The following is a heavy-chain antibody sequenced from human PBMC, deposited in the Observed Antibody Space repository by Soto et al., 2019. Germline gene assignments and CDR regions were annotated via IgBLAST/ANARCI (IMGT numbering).Heavy chain of an antibody. CDR1: GFSFSTYG. Sequence: PGGSLRLSCAASGFSFSTYGMHWVRQAPGKGLEWVAFISNDGSNKYYADSVKGRFTISRDNSKNTLYLQMNSLRAEDTAVYYCAIGFGNYWXFDSWGQGTLVTVSS. CDR3: AIGFGNYWXFDS. CDR2: ISNDGSNK. D-gene: IGHD1-26*01. V-gene: IGHV3-30*03. J-gene: IGHJ4*02.